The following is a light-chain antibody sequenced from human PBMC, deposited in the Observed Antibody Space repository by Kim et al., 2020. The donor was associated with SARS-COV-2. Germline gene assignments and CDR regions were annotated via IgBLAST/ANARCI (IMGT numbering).Light chain of an antibody. V-gene: IGLV3-1*01. J-gene: IGLJ2*01. CDR1: RLDNEY. Sequence: SYELTQPPSVSVSPGQTASITCSGDRLDNEYAYWYQQKPGQSPVLVIYQDKKRPSGIPDRFSGSNSGNTATLTISGTQAMDEADYYCQTWDSSTVLFGGG. CDR3: QTWDSSTVL. CDR2: QDK.